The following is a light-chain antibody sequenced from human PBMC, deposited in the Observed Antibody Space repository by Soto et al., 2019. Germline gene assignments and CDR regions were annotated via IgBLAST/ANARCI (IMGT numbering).Light chain of an antibody. V-gene: IGLV1-40*01. CDR1: SSNIGAGYD. Sequence: QSVLTQTPSVSGAPGQKITMSCTGSSSNIGAGYDVHWYQQVPGAAPRLLIYADNNQPSGVPDRFSASKSGTSASLAITGLQGEDEANYYCQSYDTSLSGAIFGAGTKVTVL. J-gene: IGLJ2*01. CDR2: ADN. CDR3: QSYDTSLSGAI.